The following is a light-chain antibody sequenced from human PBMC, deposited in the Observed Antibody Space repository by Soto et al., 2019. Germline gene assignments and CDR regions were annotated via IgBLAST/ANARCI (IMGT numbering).Light chain of an antibody. V-gene: IGKV3-20*01. CDR3: QQYGSSPLT. CDR2: GAS. J-gene: IGKJ4*01. Sequence: EIVLTQSPGTLSLSPGERATLSCRASQSVSSSYLAWYQQKPGQAPRLLISGASSRATGIPDRFSGSGSGTDFTLTISRLEPEDFAAYYGQQYGSSPLTFGGGTKVEIK. CDR1: QSVSSSY.